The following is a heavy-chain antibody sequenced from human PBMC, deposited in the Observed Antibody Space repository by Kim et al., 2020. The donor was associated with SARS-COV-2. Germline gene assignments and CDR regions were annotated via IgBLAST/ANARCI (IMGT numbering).Heavy chain of an antibody. CDR1: GGSFSGYY. V-gene: IGHV4-34*01. CDR3: ARENQWLVRRGKIDY. CDR2: INHSGST. J-gene: IGHJ4*02. Sequence: SETLSLTCAVYGGSFSGYYWSWIRQPPGKGLEWIGEINHSGSTNYNPSLKSRVTISVDTSKNQFSLKLSSVTAADTAVYYCARENQWLVRRGKIDYWGQGTLVTVSS. D-gene: IGHD6-19*01.